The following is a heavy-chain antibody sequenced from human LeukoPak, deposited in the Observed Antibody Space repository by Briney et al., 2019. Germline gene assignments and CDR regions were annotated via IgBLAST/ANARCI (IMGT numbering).Heavy chain of an antibody. V-gene: IGHV4-34*01. CDR2: INHSGST. Sequence: SETLSLTCAVYGGSFSGYYWSWIRQPPGKGLEWIGEINHSGSTNYNPSLKSRVTISVDTSKNQFSLKLSSVTAADTAVYYCAADYSYGFNYWGQGTLVTVSS. CDR1: GGSFSGYY. J-gene: IGHJ4*02. D-gene: IGHD4-11*01. CDR3: AADYSYGFNY.